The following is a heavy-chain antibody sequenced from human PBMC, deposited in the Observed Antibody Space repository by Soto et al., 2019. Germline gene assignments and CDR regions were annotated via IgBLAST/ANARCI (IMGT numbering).Heavy chain of an antibody. J-gene: IGHJ6*03. V-gene: IGHV1-69*04. CDR1: GGTFSSYT. CDR2: IIPILGIA. D-gene: IGHD3-9*01. CDR3: ARDPNDILTGYSLSSYYMDV. Sequence: SVKVSCKASGGTFSSYTISWVRQAPGQGLEWMGRIIPILGIANYAQKFQGRVTITTDKSTSTAYMELSSLRSEDTAVYYCARDPNDILTGYSLSSYYMDVWGKGTTVTVSS.